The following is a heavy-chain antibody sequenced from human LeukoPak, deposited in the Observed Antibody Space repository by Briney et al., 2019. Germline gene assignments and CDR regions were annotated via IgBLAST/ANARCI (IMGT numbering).Heavy chain of an antibody. D-gene: IGHD4-17*01. J-gene: IGHJ4*02. V-gene: IGHV4-59*08. CDR1: GGSISSYY. Sequence: SETLSLTCTVSGGSISSYYWSWIRQPPGKGLEWIGYIYYSGSTNYSPSLKSRVTISVDTSKNQFSLKLSSVTAADTAVYYCASATVPKHAVYYFDYWGQGTLVTVSS. CDR3: ASATVPKHAVYYFDY. CDR2: IYYSGST.